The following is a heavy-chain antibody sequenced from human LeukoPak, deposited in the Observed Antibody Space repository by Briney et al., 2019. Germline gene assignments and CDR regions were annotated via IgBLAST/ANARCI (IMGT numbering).Heavy chain of an antibody. CDR3: ARGAYGDK. CDR1: GYTLTSYG. CDR2: ISTQSGNT. V-gene: IGHV1-18*01. D-gene: IGHD4-17*01. J-gene: IGHJ4*02. Sequence: ASVKVSCRASGYTLTSYGINWMRQAPGQGLEWMGWISTQSGNTNYAQKVQGRLTLATDRSTNTAYMELRSLRSDDTAAYYCARGAYGDKWGQGTMVTVSS.